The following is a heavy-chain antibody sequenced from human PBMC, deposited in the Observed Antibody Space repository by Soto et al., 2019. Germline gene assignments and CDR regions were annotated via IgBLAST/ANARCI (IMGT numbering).Heavy chain of an antibody. V-gene: IGHV1-18*01. D-gene: IGHD2-2*01. CDR2: ISGYNGNT. Sequence: ASVKVSCKASGYTFTKYGISWVRQAPGQGLEWMGWISGYNGNTNYAQKYQGRVTITADESTNTAYMELSSLRSEDTAVYYCAREGLVLVPTTVNSDYYYYAMDVWGQGTTVTVSS. J-gene: IGHJ6*02. CDR3: AREGLVLVPTTVNSDYYYYAMDV. CDR1: GYTFTKYG.